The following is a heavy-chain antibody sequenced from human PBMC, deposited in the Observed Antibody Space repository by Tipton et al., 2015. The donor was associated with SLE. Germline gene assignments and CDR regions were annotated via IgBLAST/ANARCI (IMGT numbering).Heavy chain of an antibody. V-gene: IGHV4-31*02. CDR1: GGSISSGGYY. J-gene: IGHJ4*02. CDR3: ARMTTEIDY. D-gene: IGHD4-17*01. CDR2: ISYSGNT. Sequence: LRLSCTVSGGSISSGGYYWSWTRHHPGKGLEWIGFISYSGNTYYNPSLESRLTISIDTSKNQFSLKLSSVTAADSAVYYCARMTTEIDYWGQGTLVTVSS.